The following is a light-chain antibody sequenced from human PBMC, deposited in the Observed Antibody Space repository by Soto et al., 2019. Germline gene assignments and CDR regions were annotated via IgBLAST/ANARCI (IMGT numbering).Light chain of an antibody. CDR1: QSVLYSSNSKNS. V-gene: IGKV4-1*01. CDR2: WAS. Sequence: DIVMTQSPDSLAVSLGERATINCKSSQSVLYSSNSKNSLAWYQQRPGQPPKLLIYWASTRESGVPDRFSGSGYGTDFTLTISSLQAEDVAVYYCQQYYVTPPTFGGGTKVEIK. CDR3: QQYYVTPPT. J-gene: IGKJ4*01.